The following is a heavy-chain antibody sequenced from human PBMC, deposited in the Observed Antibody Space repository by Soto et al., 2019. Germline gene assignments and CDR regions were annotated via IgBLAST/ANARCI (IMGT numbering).Heavy chain of an antibody. V-gene: IGHV3-11*06. CDR3: SRGGGGGLFDL. CDR2: ISPRTTYK. J-gene: IGHJ4*02. CDR1: GCTFSDHY. D-gene: IGHD2-21*01. Sequence: QVQLVESGGGLVKPGGSLRLSCASSGCTFSDHYMSWIRRSPGKGLEFLSYISPRTTYKNYADSVKGRFTISRDNAKNSLYLQVNSLRAEDTAIYYCSRGGGGGLFDLWGQGTFVTVSS.